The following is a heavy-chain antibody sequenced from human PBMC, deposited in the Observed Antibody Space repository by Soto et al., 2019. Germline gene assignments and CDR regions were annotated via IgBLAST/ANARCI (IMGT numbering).Heavy chain of an antibody. Sequence: EVQLVESGGGLVQPGRSLRLSCAASGFTFDDYAMHWVRQRPGRGLEWVSGITWNSDEIGYPDSVKGRFSISRDNAKKYLYLQMNSLRPDDTALYYCAASRGFDSSGCSGYYYGMDVWGQGTTVTVSS. CDR2: ITWNSDEI. V-gene: IGHV3-9*01. D-gene: IGHD3-22*01. CDR3: AASRGFDSSGCSGYYYGMDV. CDR1: GFTFDDYA. J-gene: IGHJ6*02.